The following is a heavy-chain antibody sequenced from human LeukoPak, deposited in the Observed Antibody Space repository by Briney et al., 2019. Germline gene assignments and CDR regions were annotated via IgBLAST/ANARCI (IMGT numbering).Heavy chain of an antibody. D-gene: IGHD3-22*01. V-gene: IGHV3-23*01. Sequence: GGSLRLSCAVSGITLSNYGMSWVRQAPGKGLEWVAGISDSGGSTNYADSVKGRFTISRDNPKNTLYLQMNSLRAEDTAVYFCAKRGVVIRVILVGFHKEAYYFDSWGQGALVSVSS. J-gene: IGHJ4*02. CDR2: ISDSGGST. CDR3: AKRGVVIRVILVGFHKEAYYFDS. CDR1: GITLSNYG.